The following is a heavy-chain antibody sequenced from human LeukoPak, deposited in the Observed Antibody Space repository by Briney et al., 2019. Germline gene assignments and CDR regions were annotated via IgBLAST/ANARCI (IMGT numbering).Heavy chain of an antibody. Sequence: GGSLRLSCTASGFTFGDYAMSWFRQAPGKGLEWVGFIRSKAYGGTTEYAASVKGRFTISRDDSKSIAYLQMNSLKTEDTAVYYCTRPHVDTAMVTEFDYWGQGTLVTVSS. CDR2: IRSKAYGGTT. CDR3: TRPHVDTAMVTEFDY. J-gene: IGHJ4*02. CDR1: GFTFGDYA. V-gene: IGHV3-49*03. D-gene: IGHD5-18*01.